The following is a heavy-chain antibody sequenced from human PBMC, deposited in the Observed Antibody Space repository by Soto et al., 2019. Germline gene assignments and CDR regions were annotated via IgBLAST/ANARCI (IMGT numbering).Heavy chain of an antibody. CDR2: VGGSGGTT. V-gene: IGHV3-23*01. J-gene: IGHJ6*03. Sequence: PGGSLRLSCAASGFTFSSYAMSWVRQVPGKGLEWVSAVGGSGGTTYYADSVKGRFTISRDNSKNTLYLQMNSLSAEDTAVYYCAKDCRDTSCYYYYYYMDVWGRGTTVTVSS. CDR3: AKDCRDTSCYYYYYYMDV. D-gene: IGHD2-2*01. CDR1: GFTFSSYA.